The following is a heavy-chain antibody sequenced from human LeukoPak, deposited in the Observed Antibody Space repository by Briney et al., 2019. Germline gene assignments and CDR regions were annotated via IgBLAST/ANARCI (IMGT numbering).Heavy chain of an antibody. CDR3: AGTTYYYGSGSYHSYYYYMDV. J-gene: IGHJ6*03. Sequence: SVTLSLTCTVSGGSISCYYWSWIWQHPGKGLEWIGYIYTSGSTNYNPSLKSRVTISVDTSKNQFSLKLSSVTAADTAVYYCAGTTYYYGSGSYHSYYYYMDVWGKGTTVTVSS. CDR2: IYTSGST. V-gene: IGHV4-4*09. CDR1: GGSISCYY. D-gene: IGHD3-10*01.